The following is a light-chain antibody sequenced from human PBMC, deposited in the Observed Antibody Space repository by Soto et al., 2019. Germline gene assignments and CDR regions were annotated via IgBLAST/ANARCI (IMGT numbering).Light chain of an antibody. CDR1: QSVRSY. CDR3: QHRSTWPLT. Sequence: EIVLTQSPATLSLSPGERATLSCRASQSVRSYLPWYQQKPGQAPRLLIYDASNRATGIPARFSGSGSGTDFTLTITSLEPEDFAFYYCQHRSTWPLTFGGGTKVEIK. CDR2: DAS. V-gene: IGKV3-11*01. J-gene: IGKJ4*01.